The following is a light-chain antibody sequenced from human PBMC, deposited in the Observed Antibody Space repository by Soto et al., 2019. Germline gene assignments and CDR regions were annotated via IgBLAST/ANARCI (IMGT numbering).Light chain of an antibody. V-gene: IGKV3-20*01. Sequence: EIVLTQSPGTLSLSPGERATFSCRASQSVSSNYLAWYQQKPGQAPRLLIYGAFKRATGIPDRFSGSGSGTDFTLTISRLEPEDFAVYYCQQYGRLPITFGQGTRLEI. J-gene: IGKJ5*01. CDR1: QSVSSNY. CDR3: QQYGRLPIT. CDR2: GAF.